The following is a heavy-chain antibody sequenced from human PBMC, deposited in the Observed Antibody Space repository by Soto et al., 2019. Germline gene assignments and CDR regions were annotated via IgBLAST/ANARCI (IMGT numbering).Heavy chain of an antibody. D-gene: IGHD1-1*01. J-gene: IGHJ4*02. CDR2: IPVIGERR. Sequence: EVQLLDSGGGLVQPGGSLRLSCAASGFTFISYGMSWVRQAPGKGLEWVAGIPVIGERRYYADSVKGRFTISRDNAKTTLYLQMNSLRVEGAAVYFCAREADRYGTVCLDGWGQGTLVSVSS. V-gene: IGHV3-23*01. CDR3: AREADRYGTVCLDG. CDR1: GFTFISYG.